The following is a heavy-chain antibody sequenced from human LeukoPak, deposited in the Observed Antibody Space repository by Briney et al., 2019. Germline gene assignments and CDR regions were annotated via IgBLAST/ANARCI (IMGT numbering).Heavy chain of an antibody. J-gene: IGHJ6*03. CDR3: AKDYARSSYYYYYYYMDV. CDR1: GFTFSSYG. D-gene: IGHD6-6*01. CDR2: IRYDGSNK. Sequence: GGSLRLSCAASGFTFSSYGMHWVRQAPGKGLEWVAFIRYDGSNKYYADSVEGRFTISRDNSKNTLYLQMNSLRAEDTAVYYCAKDYARSSYYYYYYYMDVWGKGTTVTVSS. V-gene: IGHV3-30*02.